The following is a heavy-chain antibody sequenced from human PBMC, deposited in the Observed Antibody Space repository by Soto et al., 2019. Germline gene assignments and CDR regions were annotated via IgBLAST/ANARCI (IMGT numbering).Heavy chain of an antibody. CDR2: IYSNGDT. J-gene: IGHJ4*02. CDR1: GFSVGSNY. V-gene: IGHV3-53*02. D-gene: IGHD2-8*01. Sequence: EVQLVETGGGLIQPGGSLRLSCAASGFSVGSNYMTWVRQSPGKGLEWVSLIYSNGDTDYAYSVTGRVTISSDNFKNTLYLSKNNLRPEDKEGDNSARKSDTSPVPEADGVWGRGTLVTVSS. CDR3: ARKSDTSPVPEADGV.